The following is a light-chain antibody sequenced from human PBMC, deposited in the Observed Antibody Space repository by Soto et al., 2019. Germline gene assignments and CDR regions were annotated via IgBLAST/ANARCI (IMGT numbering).Light chain of an antibody. Sequence: VMTHSPTTLSVAPGEIATLSFSSRQVVGKNLAWYQHIPGQAPRLLIYGASTRATGVPARFRGSGSATQFTLTISSLQSEDFGFYYSPQYHHWHVAFGGGTKVDI. V-gene: IGKV3-15*01. CDR3: PQYHHWHVA. J-gene: IGKJ4*01. CDR2: GAS. CDR1: QVVGKN.